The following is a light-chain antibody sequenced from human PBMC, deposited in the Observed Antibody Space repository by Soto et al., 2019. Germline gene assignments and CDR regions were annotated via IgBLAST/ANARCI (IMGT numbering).Light chain of an antibody. Sequence: DIQMTQSPSTLSGSVGLRVTITCRASQTISSWLAWYQQKPGKDPKLLIYKASTLKSGVPSRFSGSGSGTDFTLTISSMQPDDFATYYCQHYNSYSEAFGQGTKVELK. V-gene: IGKV1-5*03. CDR2: KAS. J-gene: IGKJ1*01. CDR3: QHYNSYSEA. CDR1: QTISSW.